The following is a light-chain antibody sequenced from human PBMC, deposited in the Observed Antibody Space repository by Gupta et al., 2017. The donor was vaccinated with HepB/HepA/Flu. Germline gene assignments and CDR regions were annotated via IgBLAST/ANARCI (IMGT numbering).Light chain of an antibody. CDR3: NSRDSSGNLV. J-gene: IGLJ2*01. CDR1: SLRSYY. V-gene: IGLV3-19*01. Sequence: SSELTQDPAVSVALGQTVRITCQGDSLRSYYASWYQQKPGQAPVLVIYGKNNRPSGIPDRFSGSSSGNTAFLTITGAQAEDEADYYCNSRDSSGNLVFGGGTKLTVL. CDR2: GKN.